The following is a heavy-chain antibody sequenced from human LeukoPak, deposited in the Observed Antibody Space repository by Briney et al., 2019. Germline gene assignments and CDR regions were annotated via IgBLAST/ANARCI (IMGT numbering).Heavy chain of an antibody. D-gene: IGHD5-24*01. CDR1: GGSFSGYY. J-gene: IGHJ4*02. CDR2: INDSGST. V-gene: IGHV4-34*01. CDR3: AREVEDYYLGY. Sequence: SETLSLTCAVYGGSFSGYYWSWIRQPPGKGLEWIGEINDSGSTNYIPSLKSRVTISVDTSKNQFSLKLSSVTAADTAVYYCAREVEDYYLGYWGQGTLVTVSS.